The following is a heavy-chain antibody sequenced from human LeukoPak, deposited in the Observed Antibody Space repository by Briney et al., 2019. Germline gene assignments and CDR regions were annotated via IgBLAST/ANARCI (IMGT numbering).Heavy chain of an antibody. Sequence: GGSLRLSCAASGFTLSSYWMSWVRQAPGKGLEWVANIKQDGSETYYVDSVKGRFTIPRDNAKNSLYLQMNSLRAEDTAVYYCARGILTGYSPVFDYWGQGTLVTVSS. D-gene: IGHD3-9*01. J-gene: IGHJ4*02. V-gene: IGHV3-7*01. CDR2: IKQDGSET. CDR3: ARGILTGYSPVFDY. CDR1: GFTLSSYW.